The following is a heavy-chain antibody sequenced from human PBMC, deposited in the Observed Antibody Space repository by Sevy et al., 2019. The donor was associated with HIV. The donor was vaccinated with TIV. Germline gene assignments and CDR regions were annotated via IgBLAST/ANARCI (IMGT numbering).Heavy chain of an antibody. V-gene: IGHV3-30*18. D-gene: IGHD3-16*01. J-gene: IGHJ6*02. CDR2: ISNDGSYR. CDR3: AKNRPPGGSYFSRHGMDV. Sequence: GSLRLSCAASGFTFSTYDIHWVRQAPGKGLEWVAIISNDGSYRYYADSVRGRFSMSRDNSKDTAYLQMSGLSIEDTAVYYCAKNRPPGGSYFSRHGMDVWGRGTTVTVSS. CDR1: GFTFSTYD.